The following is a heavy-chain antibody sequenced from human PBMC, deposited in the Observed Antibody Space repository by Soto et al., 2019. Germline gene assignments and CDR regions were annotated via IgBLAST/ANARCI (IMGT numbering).Heavy chain of an antibody. J-gene: IGHJ4*02. Sequence: GGSLRLSCSASGFTFSSFAIHWVRQAPGKGLEWVAVIWYDGGNNFYADSVKGRFTIARDNSKNTLSLQMSSLRAEDMAIYFCARDRYRPFSGYFDNWGQGTLVTVSS. CDR2: IWYDGGNN. V-gene: IGHV3-33*01. CDR1: GFTFSSFA. D-gene: IGHD3-16*02. CDR3: ARDRYRPFSGYFDN.